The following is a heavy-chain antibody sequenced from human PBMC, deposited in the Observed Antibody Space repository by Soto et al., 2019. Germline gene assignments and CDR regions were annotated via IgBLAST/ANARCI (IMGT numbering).Heavy chain of an antibody. J-gene: IGHJ6*02. CDR3: AREVGRGYYGSGSYSAYGMDV. Sequence: EVQLVESGGGLVKPGGSLRLSCAASGFTFSSYSMNWVRQAPGKGLEWVSSISSSSSYIYYADSVKGRFTISRDNAKNSLYLQMNILRAEDTAVYYCAREVGRGYYGSGSYSAYGMDVWGQGTTVTVSS. CDR2: ISSSSSYI. V-gene: IGHV3-21*01. D-gene: IGHD3-10*01. CDR1: GFTFSSYS.